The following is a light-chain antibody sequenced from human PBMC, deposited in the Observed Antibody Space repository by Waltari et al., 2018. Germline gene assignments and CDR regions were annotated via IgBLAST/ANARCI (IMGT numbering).Light chain of an antibody. CDR2: EVF. V-gene: IGLV2-23*02. CDR3: CSYAGRGTYV. Sequence: QSALTQPASVSGTHGQSITISCSGTPSDVGRYDLFSWYQQHPGEAPKLLICEVFKRPPDTSSRFSGAKSGSTASLTISGLQPEDEADYYCCSYAGRGTYVFGSGTKVTVL. J-gene: IGLJ1*01. CDR1: PSDVGRYDL.